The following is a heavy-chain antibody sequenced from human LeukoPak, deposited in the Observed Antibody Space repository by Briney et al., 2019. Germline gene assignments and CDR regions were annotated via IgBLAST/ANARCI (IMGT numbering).Heavy chain of an antibody. D-gene: IGHD5-12*01. J-gene: IGHJ4*02. CDR1: GFTFSSYA. CDR2: IKQDGSEK. V-gene: IGHV3-7*01. CDR3: ARVDSGFFDY. Sequence: GGSLRLSCAASGFTFSSYAMNWVRQAPGKGLEWVASIKQDGSEKYYVDSVKGRFTISRDNAKNSLYLQMNSLRAEDTAVYYCARVDSGFFDYWGQGTLVTVSS.